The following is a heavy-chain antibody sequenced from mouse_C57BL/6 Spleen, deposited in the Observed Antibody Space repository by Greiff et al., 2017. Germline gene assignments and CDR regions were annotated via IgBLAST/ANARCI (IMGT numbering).Heavy chain of an antibody. D-gene: IGHD1-1*01. Sequence: DVHLVESGPGLVKPSQSLSLTCSVTGYSITSGYYWNWIRQFPGNKLEWMGYISYDGSNNYNPSLKNRISITRDTSKNQFFLKLNSVTTEDTATYDCARDQPHYYGSSYYAMDYWGQGTSVTVSS. CDR3: ARDQPHYYGSSYYAMDY. V-gene: IGHV3-6*01. CDR2: ISYDGSN. CDR1: GYSITSGYY. J-gene: IGHJ4*01.